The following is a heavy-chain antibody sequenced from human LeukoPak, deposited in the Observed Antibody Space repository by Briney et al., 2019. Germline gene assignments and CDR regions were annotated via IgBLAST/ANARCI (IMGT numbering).Heavy chain of an antibody. CDR1: GVSISSSYSY. Sequence: PSETLSLTCTVSGVSISSSYSYWGWIRQPPGMGLEWIGSIYYTGNTYYNPSLKSRVTISVDTSKNQFSLKLSSVTAADTAVYYCARGASCTNGVCYTRCCYFDYWGQGTLVTVSS. D-gene: IGHD2-8*01. CDR3: ARGASCTNGVCYTRCCYFDY. CDR2: IYYTGNT. V-gene: IGHV4-39*07. J-gene: IGHJ4*02.